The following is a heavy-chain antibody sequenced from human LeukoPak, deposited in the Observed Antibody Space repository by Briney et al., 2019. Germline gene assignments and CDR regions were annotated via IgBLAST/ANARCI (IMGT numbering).Heavy chain of an antibody. Sequence: PSETLSLTCTVSGGSISSSRYYWGWIRQPPGKGLEWIASISYSGSSYYNPSLKSRVTISVDTSKNQVSLQLSSVTAADTAEYYCVRDDYGDYTRRFDPWGQGTLVTVSS. D-gene: IGHD4-17*01. CDR2: ISYSGSS. V-gene: IGHV4-39*07. J-gene: IGHJ5*02. CDR1: GGSISSSRYY. CDR3: VRDDYGDYTRRFDP.